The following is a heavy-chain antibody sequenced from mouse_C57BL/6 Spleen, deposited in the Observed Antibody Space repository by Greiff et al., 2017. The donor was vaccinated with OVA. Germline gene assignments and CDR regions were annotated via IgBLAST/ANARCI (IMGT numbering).Heavy chain of an antibody. CDR1: GYTLTEYT. Sequence: VQLQQSGAELVKPGASVKLSCKASGYTLTEYTIHRVKQRSGQGLEWIGWFYPGSGSIKYNEKLKDKAKLTADQSSRTVYMELSRLTSEDSAFYFWAIHGRMVTTASYYFDYWGQGTTLTVSS. CDR2: FYPGSGSI. D-gene: IGHD2-2*01. J-gene: IGHJ2*01. V-gene: IGHV1-62-2*01. CDR3: AIHGRMVTTASYYFDY.